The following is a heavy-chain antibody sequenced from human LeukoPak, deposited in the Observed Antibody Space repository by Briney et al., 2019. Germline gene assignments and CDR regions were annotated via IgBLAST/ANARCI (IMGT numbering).Heavy chain of an antibody. J-gene: IGHJ3*02. CDR2: IGTAGDT. CDR1: GFTFSSYD. CDR3: ARDMRGVSSSSYAFDI. V-gene: IGHV3-13*01. D-gene: IGHD6-6*01. Sequence: GGSLRLSCAASGFTFSSYDMHWVRQATGKGLEWVSVIGTAGDTYYPGSVKGRFTISRENAKNSLYLQMNSLRAGDTAVYYCARDMRGVSSSSYAFDIWGQGTVVTVSS.